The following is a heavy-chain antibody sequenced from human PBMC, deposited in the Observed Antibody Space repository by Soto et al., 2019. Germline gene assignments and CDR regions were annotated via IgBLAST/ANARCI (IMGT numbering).Heavy chain of an antibody. CDR1: GFTFSSYD. J-gene: IGHJ4*02. D-gene: IGHD5-12*01. V-gene: IGHV3-33*01. Sequence: GGSLRLSCAASGFTFSSYDMHWVRQAPGKGLEWVAVIWFDGSDKYYADSVKGRFTISRDNSKNTLYLQLSSLRAEDTAMYYCARDLRGGYDSDYWGQGTLVTVSS. CDR3: ARDLRGGYDSDY. CDR2: IWFDGSDK.